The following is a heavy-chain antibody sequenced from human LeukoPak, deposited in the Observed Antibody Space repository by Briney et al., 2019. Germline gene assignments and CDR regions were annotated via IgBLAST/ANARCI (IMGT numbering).Heavy chain of an antibody. J-gene: IGHJ4*02. D-gene: IGHD2-15*01. CDR3: ARDGGLNTYFDY. CDR2: TKPDGSAE. CDR1: GFTFRNYW. Sequence: GGSQRLSCAASGFTFRNYWMGWVRQAPGKGLEWVANTKPDGSAEYYADSVRGRFTTSRDNGNNFLFPQMNRLRAEYTAVYYCARDGGLNTYFDYWGQGTLVTVSS. V-gene: IGHV3-7*01.